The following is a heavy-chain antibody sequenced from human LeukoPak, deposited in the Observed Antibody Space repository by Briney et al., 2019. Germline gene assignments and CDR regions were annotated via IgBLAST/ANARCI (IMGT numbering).Heavy chain of an antibody. J-gene: IGHJ5*02. D-gene: IGHD3-3*01. Sequence: ASVKVSCKASGYTFTSYGISWVRQAPGQGLEWMGWISAYNGNTNYAQKLQGRVTMTTDTSTSTAYVELRSLRSDDTAVYYCARANDFWSGYFWFDPWGQGTLVTVSS. CDR1: GYTFTSYG. CDR2: ISAYNGNT. V-gene: IGHV1-18*01. CDR3: ARANDFWSGYFWFDP.